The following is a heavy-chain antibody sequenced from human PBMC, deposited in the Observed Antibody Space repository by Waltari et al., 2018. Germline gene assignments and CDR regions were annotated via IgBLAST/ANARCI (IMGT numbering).Heavy chain of an antibody. V-gene: IGHV4-34*01. CDR3: ARALFWSGYYTGGSYYYYMDV. J-gene: IGHJ6*03. CDR2: INHSGST. CDR1: GGSFSGYY. D-gene: IGHD3-3*01. Sequence: QVQLQQWGAGLLKPSETLSLTCAVYGGSFSGYYWSWIRQPPGKGLGWIGEINHSGSTNYNPSLKSRVTISVDTSKNQFSLKLSSVTAADTAVYYCARALFWSGYYTGGSYYYYMDVWGKGTTVTISS.